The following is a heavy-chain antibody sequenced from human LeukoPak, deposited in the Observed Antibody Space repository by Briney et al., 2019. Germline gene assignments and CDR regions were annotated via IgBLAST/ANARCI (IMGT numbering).Heavy chain of an antibody. CDR1: GYTFTGYY. CDR2: INPNSGGT. CDR3: ARGGITIFGVVIWGEY. V-gene: IGHV1-2*06. Sequence: ASVKVSCKASGYTFTGYYMRWVRQAPGQGLEWMGRINPNSGGTNYAQKFQGRVTMTRDTSISTAYMELSRLRSDDTAVYYCARGGITIFGVVIWGEYWGQGTLVTVSS. J-gene: IGHJ4*02. D-gene: IGHD3-3*01.